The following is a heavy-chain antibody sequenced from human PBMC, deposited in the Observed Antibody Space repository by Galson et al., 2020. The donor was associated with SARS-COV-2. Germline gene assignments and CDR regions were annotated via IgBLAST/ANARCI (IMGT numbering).Heavy chain of an antibody. Sequence: KMSGPTLVKPTQTLTLTCTFSGFSLSTSGVGVGWIRQPPGKALEWLALIYWDDDKRYSPSLKSRLTITKDTTKNQVVLTMTNMDPVDTATYYCTHHTNSGYDPTFDYWGQGTLVTVSS. V-gene: IGHV2-5*02. D-gene: IGHD5-12*01. CDR3: THHTNSGYDPTFDY. J-gene: IGHJ4*02. CDR1: GFSLSTSGVG. CDR2: IYWDDDK.